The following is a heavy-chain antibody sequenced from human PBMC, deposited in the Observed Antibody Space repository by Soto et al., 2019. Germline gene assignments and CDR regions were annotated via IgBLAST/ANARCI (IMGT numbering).Heavy chain of an antibody. CDR3: ARDKRYSRSAGSWFDP. CDR1: GGSISSGGYY. CDR2: IYYSVST. J-gene: IGHJ5*02. V-gene: IGHV4-61*08. Sequence: SETLSLTCTVSGGSISSGGYYWSWIRQHPGKGLEWIGYIYYSVSTYSNPSLKTRVTISVDTSKNQFSLKLSSVTAADTAVYYCARDKRYSRSAGSWFDPWGQGTLVTVSS. D-gene: IGHD6-6*01.